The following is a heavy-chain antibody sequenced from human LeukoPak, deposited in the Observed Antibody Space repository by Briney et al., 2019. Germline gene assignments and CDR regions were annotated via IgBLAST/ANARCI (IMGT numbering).Heavy chain of an antibody. CDR2: INPNSGGT. D-gene: IGHD3-10*01. V-gene: IGHV1-2*02. CDR1: GYTLTGYY. CDR3: ARVDPITMVIDY. J-gene: IGHJ4*02. Sequence: GASVKVSCKASGYTLTGYYMHWVRQAPGQGLEWMGWINPNSGGTNYAQKFQGRVTMTRDTSISTAYMELSRLRSDDTAVYYCARVDPITMVIDYWGQGTLVTVSS.